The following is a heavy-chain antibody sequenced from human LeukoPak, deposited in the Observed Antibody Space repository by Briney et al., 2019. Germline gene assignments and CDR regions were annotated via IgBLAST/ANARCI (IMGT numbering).Heavy chain of an antibody. Sequence: PGGSLRLSCAASGFTFSDYYMSWIRQAPGKGLEWVSYISSSGSTIYYADSVKGRVTISRDKAKNSLYLQMNSLRAEDTAVYYCARAPRVCSGGSCYFDWGQGPLVTVSS. V-gene: IGHV3-11*04. J-gene: IGHJ1*01. CDR2: ISSSGSTI. D-gene: IGHD2-15*01. CDR3: ARAPRVCSGGSCYFD. CDR1: GFTFSDYY.